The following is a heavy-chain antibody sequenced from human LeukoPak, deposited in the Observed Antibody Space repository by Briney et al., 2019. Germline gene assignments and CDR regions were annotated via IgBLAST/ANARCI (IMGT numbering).Heavy chain of an antibody. CDR2: INHSGST. D-gene: IGHD6-19*01. CDR1: GGSFSGYY. V-gene: IGHV4-34*01. Sequence: SETLSLTCAVYGGSFSGYYWSWIRQPPGKGLKWIGEINHSGSTNYNPSLKSRVTISVDTSKNQFSLKLSSVTAADTAVYYCARVRKTAKYSSGWYIAGFDYWGQGTLVTVSS. J-gene: IGHJ4*02. CDR3: ARVRKTAKYSSGWYIAGFDY.